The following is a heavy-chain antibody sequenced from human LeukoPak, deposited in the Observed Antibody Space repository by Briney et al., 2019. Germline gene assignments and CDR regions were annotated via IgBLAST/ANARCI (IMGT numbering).Heavy chain of an antibody. V-gene: IGHV1-46*01. D-gene: IGHD2-15*01. J-gene: IGHJ5*02. Sequence: ASVKVSCKASGYTFTSYYMHWVRQAPGQGLEWMGIINPSGGSTSYAQKFQGRVIMTRDTSTSTVYMELSSLRSEDTAVYYCARSSRHYCSGGSCYSWIFDPWGQGTLVTVSS. CDR1: GYTFTSYY. CDR2: INPSGGST. CDR3: ARSSRHYCSGGSCYSWIFDP.